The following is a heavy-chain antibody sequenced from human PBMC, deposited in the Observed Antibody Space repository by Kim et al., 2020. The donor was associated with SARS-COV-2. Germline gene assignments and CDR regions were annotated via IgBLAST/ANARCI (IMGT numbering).Heavy chain of an antibody. CDR2: IYYSGST. J-gene: IGHJ6*02. CDR1: GGSISSSSYY. V-gene: IGHV4-39*02. CDR3: ARDSSPLASYYYYGMDV. Sequence: SETLSLTCTVSGGSISSSSYYWGWIRQPTGKGLEWIGNIYYSGSTYCNPSLKARVTISVDKSKNQFSLTLSSVTAADTAVYYCARDSSPLASYYYYGMDVWGQGTTVTVSS. D-gene: IGHD6-6*01.